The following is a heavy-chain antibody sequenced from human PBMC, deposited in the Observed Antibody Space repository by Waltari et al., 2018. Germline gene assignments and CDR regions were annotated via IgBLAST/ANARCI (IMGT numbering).Heavy chain of an antibody. Sequence: QVQLQQWGAGLLKPSETLSLTCAVYGGSFSGYYWSWIRQPPGKGLEWIGEINHSGSTNYNPSLKSRVTISVDTSKNQFSLKLSSVTAADTAVYYCALNRGDGYTIDYWGQGTLVTVSS. V-gene: IGHV4-34*01. CDR3: ALNRGDGYTIDY. CDR1: GGSFSGYY. D-gene: IGHD5-12*01. CDR2: INHSGST. J-gene: IGHJ4*02.